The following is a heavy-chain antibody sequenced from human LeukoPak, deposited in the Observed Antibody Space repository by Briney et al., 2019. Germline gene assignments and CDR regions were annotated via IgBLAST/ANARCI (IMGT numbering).Heavy chain of an antibody. J-gene: IGHJ3*02. Sequence: SETLSLTCTVSDGSISNYYWTWIRQPAGKGLEWIGRIYVSGSTNYNPSLKSRVTISVDTSKNQFSLKLSSVTAADTAVYYCARSHYYGSNDAFDIWGQGTMVTVSS. CDR3: ARSHYYGSNDAFDI. CDR2: IYVSGST. D-gene: IGHD3-22*01. CDR1: DGSISNYY. V-gene: IGHV4-4*07.